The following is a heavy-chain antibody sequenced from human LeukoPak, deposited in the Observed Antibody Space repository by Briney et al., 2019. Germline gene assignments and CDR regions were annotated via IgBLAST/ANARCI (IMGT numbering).Heavy chain of an antibody. CDR2: IYHSGST. J-gene: IGHJ6*03. CDR1: GGSISSSNW. V-gene: IGHV4-4*02. D-gene: IGHD6-19*01. CDR3: AAVAGTYYYYMDV. Sequence: SGTLSLTCAVSGGSISSSNWWSWVRQPPGKGLEWIGEIYHSGSTNYNPSLKSRVTISVDKSKNQFSLKLSSVTAADTAVYYCAAVAGTYYYYMDVWGKGTTVTVSS.